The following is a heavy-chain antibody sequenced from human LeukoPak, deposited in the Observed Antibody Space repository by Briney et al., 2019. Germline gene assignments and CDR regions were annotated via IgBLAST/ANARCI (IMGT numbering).Heavy chain of an antibody. Sequence: GGSLRLSCAASGFTFSTYWMHWVRQIPGKWLVWLSRIHYDGTYTTYVDSVRGRFTISRDNTKSTLYLQMNSLRADDTAVYYCARGAEGHNYGELDSWGQGTLVTVSS. CDR2: IHYDGTYT. CDR3: ARGAEGHNYGELDS. D-gene: IGHD5-18*01. V-gene: IGHV3-74*01. J-gene: IGHJ5*01. CDR1: GFTFSTYW.